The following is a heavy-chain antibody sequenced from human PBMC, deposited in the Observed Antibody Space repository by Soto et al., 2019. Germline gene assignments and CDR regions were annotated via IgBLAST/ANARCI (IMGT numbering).Heavy chain of an antibody. CDR1: GYTFTSYG. J-gene: IGHJ6*02. V-gene: IGHV1-18*01. Sequence: ASVKVSCKASGYTFTSYGISCVRQSPGQGLEWMGWISAYNVNTNYAQKLQGRVTMTTDTSTSTAYMELRSLRSDDTAVYYCARDLPVGIAARPPNYYSGMDVWGQGTTVTVSS. D-gene: IGHD6-6*01. CDR2: ISAYNVNT. CDR3: ARDLPVGIAARPPNYYSGMDV.